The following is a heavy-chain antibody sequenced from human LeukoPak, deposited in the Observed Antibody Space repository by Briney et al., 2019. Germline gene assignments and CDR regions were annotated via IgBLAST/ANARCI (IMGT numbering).Heavy chain of an antibody. V-gene: IGHV3-23*01. Sequence: GGSLRLSCAASGFTFTNDAMSWVRQAPGKGLEWVSGLSGGGISAYYADSVKGRFTISRDNSNNTLYLQMNSLRAEDTALYYCAKDNDYDFWSGSNWFDPWGQGTLVTVSS. D-gene: IGHD3-3*01. CDR3: AKDNDYDFWSGSNWFDP. CDR2: LSGGGISA. CDR1: GFTFTNDA. J-gene: IGHJ5*02.